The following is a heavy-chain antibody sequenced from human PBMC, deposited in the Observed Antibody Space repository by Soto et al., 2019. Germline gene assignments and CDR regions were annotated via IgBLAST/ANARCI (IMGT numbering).Heavy chain of an antibody. CDR1: GFTFSGSA. V-gene: IGHV3-73*01. CDR3: TRPRGNWNYDAFDI. CDR2: IRSKANSYAT. J-gene: IGHJ3*02. D-gene: IGHD1-7*01. Sequence: GGSLRLSCAASGFTFSGSAMHWVRQASGKGLEWVGRIRSKANSYATAYAASVKGRFTISRDDSKNTAYLQMNSLKTEATAVYYCTRPRGNWNYDAFDIWGQGTMVTVSS.